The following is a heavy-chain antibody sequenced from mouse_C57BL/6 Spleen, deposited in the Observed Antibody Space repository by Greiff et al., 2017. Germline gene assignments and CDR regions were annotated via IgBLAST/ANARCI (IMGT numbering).Heavy chain of an antibody. CDR2: IRSKSSNYAT. J-gene: IGHJ2*01. V-gene: IGHV10-3*01. CDR1: GFTFNTYA. D-gene: IGHD1-1*01. CDR3: VRGGVYYYGSSYGGTFFDY. Sequence: EVMLVESGGGLVQPKGSLKLSCAASGFTFNTYAMHWVRQAPGKGLEWVARIRSKSSNYATYYADSVKDRFTISRDESQSMLYLQMNNLKTEDTAMYYCVRGGVYYYGSSYGGTFFDYWGQGTTLTVSS.